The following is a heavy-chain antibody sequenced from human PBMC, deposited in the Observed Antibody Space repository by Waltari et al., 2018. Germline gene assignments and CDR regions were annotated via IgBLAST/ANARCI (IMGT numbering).Heavy chain of an antibody. D-gene: IGHD3-22*01. J-gene: IGHJ4*02. CDR3: ARETYYYDSSGPLTS. V-gene: IGHV3-30-3*01. CDR1: GFTFSSYA. CDR2: ISYDGSNK. Sequence: QVQLVESGGGVVQPGRSLRLSCAASGFTFSSYAMHWVRQAPGKGLEGVAVISYDGSNKYYADAVKGRFTISRDNSKNTLYLQMNSLRAEDTAVYYCARETYYYDSSGPLTSWGQGTLVTVSS.